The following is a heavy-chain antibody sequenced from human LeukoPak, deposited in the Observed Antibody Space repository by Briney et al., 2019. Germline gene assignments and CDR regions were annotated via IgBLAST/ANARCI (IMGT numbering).Heavy chain of an antibody. J-gene: IGHJ4*02. V-gene: IGHV1-8*01. CDR1: GYTFTSYD. Sequence: ASVKVSCKASGYTFTSYDINWVRQATGQGLEWMGWMNPNSGNTGYAQKFQGRVTMTRNTSISTAYMELSSLRSEDTAVYYCARARYDILTGYYNNDFDYWGQGTLVTVSS. D-gene: IGHD3-9*01. CDR2: MNPNSGNT. CDR3: ARARYDILTGYYNNDFDY.